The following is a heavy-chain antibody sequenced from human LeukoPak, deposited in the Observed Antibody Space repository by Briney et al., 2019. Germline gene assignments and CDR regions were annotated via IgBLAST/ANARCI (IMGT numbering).Heavy chain of an antibody. CDR3: ARDYCRSARCYNVDY. J-gene: IGHJ4*02. CDR1: GFTFSSYS. D-gene: IGHD2-2*02. V-gene: IGHV3-21*01. Sequence: GGSLRLSCAASGFTFSSYSMIWVRQAPGKGLEWGSSINSSSTYIYYADSVKGRFTISRDNAKNPLYLQMNSLRAEDTAVYYCARDYCRSARCYNVDYWGQGSLVTVSS. CDR2: INSSSTYI.